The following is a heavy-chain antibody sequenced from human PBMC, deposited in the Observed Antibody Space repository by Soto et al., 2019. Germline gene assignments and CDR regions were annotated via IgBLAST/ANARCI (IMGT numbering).Heavy chain of an antibody. CDR3: ARDQEYCSGGSCYSGYY. CDR2: INPILGIA. CDR1: GGTFSSYT. Sequence: ASVKVSCKASGGTFSSYTISWVRQAPGQGLEWMGRINPILGIANYAQKFQGRVTITADKSTSTAYMELSSLRSEDTAVYYCARDQEYCSGGSCYSGYYWGQGTLVTVSS. D-gene: IGHD2-15*01. J-gene: IGHJ4*02. V-gene: IGHV1-69*04.